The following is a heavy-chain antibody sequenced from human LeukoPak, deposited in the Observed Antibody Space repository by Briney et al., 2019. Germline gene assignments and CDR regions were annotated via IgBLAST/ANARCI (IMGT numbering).Heavy chain of an antibody. CDR3: AKGGEVSSWYKRLKLYFDS. CDR2: ISYDGGNK. CDR1: GFTFSNYG. Sequence: TGGSLRLSCAASGFTFSNYGMHWVRQAPGKGLEWVAVISYDGGNKYYADSVKGRFTISRDNSKNTLYLQMNSLRAEDTAVYYCAKGGEVSSWYKRLKLYFDSWSRGTLVTVSS. D-gene: IGHD6-13*01. V-gene: IGHV3-30*18. J-gene: IGHJ4*02.